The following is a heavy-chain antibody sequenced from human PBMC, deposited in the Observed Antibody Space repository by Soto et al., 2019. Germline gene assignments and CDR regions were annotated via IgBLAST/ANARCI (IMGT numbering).Heavy chain of an antibody. CDR2: IIPIFGTA. D-gene: IGHD1-1*01. J-gene: IGHJ4*02. V-gene: IGHV1-69*12. Sequence: QVQLVQSGAEVKKPGSSVKVSCKASGGTFSSYAISWVRQAPGQGLESMGGIIPIFGTANYAQKFQGRVTITADESTSTAYMELSSLRSEDTAVYYCARDRLDGYNSPYFDYWGQGTLVTVSS. CDR1: GGTFSSYA. CDR3: ARDRLDGYNSPYFDY.